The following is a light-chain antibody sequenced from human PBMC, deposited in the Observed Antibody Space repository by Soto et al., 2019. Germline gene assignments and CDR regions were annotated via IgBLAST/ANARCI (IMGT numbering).Light chain of an antibody. CDR3: QQYESSPPRA. CDR1: PSVSSHF. Sequence: LTQSPATLSLPLGDRVTISCRASPSVSSHFLAWYQQQTSQAHRLIIHGTSSRATGIPDRFSGSGCSTDFSLPISSMEPADFAAYYCQQYESSPPRAFGQGTKVDIK. CDR2: GTS. V-gene: IGKV3-20*01. J-gene: IGKJ1*01.